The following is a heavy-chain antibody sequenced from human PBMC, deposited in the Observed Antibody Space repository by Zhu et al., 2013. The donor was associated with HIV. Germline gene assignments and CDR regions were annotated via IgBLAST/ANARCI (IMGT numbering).Heavy chain of an antibody. J-gene: IGHJ6*03. D-gene: IGHD3-22*01. CDR2: INPNSGGT. CDR3: ARDTTYYYDSSGYNNHMDV. Sequence: QVQLVQSGAEVKKPGASVKVSCKASGYTFTGYYMHWVRQAPGQGLEWMGWINPNSGGTNYAQKFQGRVTMTRDTSISTAYMELSRLRSDDTAVYYCARDTTYYYDSSGYNNHMDVWGKGTTVTVSS. CDR1: GYTFTGYY. V-gene: IGHV1-2*02.